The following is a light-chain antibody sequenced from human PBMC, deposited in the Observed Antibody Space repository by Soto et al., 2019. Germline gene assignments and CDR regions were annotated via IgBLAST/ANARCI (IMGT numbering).Light chain of an antibody. V-gene: IGKV1-5*03. CDR2: KAS. CDR1: ESVRSW. CDR3: QQYNGYLFT. Sequence: DIQMTQSPSTLSASVGDRVTITCRASESVRSWLAWYQQKPGKAPKLLIYKASNLESGVPSRFSGSGSGTEFALTISSLQPDDFATYSCQQYNGYLFTFGQGTRLEIK. J-gene: IGKJ2*01.